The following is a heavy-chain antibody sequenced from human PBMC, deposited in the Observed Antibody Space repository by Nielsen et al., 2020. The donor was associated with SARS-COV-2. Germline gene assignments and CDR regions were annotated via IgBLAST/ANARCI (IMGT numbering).Heavy chain of an antibody. CDR3: ARDGLRITIFGVVDYFDY. Sequence: ASVKVSCKVSGGALTLFSMHWVRQAPGKGLEWMGEFDPQDGGTTYAQKLQGRVTMTTDTSTSTAYMELRSLRSDDTAVYYCARDGLRITIFGVVDYFDYWGQGTLVTVSS. CDR1: GGALTLFS. CDR2: FDPQDGGT. J-gene: IGHJ4*02. D-gene: IGHD3-3*01. V-gene: IGHV1-24*01.